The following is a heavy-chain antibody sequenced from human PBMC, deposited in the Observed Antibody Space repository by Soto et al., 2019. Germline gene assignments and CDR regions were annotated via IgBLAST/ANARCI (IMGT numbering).Heavy chain of an antibody. J-gene: IGHJ5*02. V-gene: IGHV4-31*03. Sequence: SESLSLTCTVTGGSIKTGGYYWSWIRQHPGKGLEWIGYIYYTGDTYYNPSLKSRLTISVDMSKSQFSLELRSVTAADTAVYYCAKDPSPQPTTVVTPGWFDPWGQGILVTVSS. CDR2: IYYTGDT. CDR1: GGSIKTGGYY. D-gene: IGHD4-17*01. CDR3: AKDPSPQPTTVVTPGWFDP.